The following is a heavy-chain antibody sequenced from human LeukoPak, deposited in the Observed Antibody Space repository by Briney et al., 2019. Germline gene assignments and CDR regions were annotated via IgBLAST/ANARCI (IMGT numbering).Heavy chain of an antibody. CDR1: GFTFSSYA. J-gene: IGHJ4*02. CDR2: ISSSSSNI. Sequence: GGSLRLSCAASGFTFSSYAMSWVRQAPGKGLEWVSYISSSSSNIYYADSVKGRFTISRDNAKNSLYLQMNSLRAEDTAVYYCARNIPVTRWGYWGQGTLVTVSS. CDR3: ARNIPVTRWGY. V-gene: IGHV3-48*04. D-gene: IGHD2-21*01.